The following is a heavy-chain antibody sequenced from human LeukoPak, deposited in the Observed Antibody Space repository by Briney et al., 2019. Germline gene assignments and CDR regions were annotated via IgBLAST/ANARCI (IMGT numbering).Heavy chain of an antibody. V-gene: IGHV3-69-1*02. CDR1: GFTLSDHY. CDR2: ISSSGTT. CDR3: ARDLSASYSYYYYGLDV. J-gene: IGHJ6*02. Sequence: PGGSLRLSCEGSGFTLSDHYMDWVRQAPGKGLEWISCISSSGTTTKYADSVKGRFTIFRDNAKNSLYLQMNSLRAEDTAVYYCARDLSASYSYYYYGLDVWGQGTTVTVSS. D-gene: IGHD3-10*01.